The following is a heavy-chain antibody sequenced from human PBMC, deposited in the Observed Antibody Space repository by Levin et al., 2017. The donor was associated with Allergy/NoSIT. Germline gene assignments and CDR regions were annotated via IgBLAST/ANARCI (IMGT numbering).Heavy chain of an antibody. J-gene: IGHJ3*02. V-gene: IGHV4-59*08. CDR2: IYYSGST. Sequence: PSETLSLTCTVSGGSISSYYWSWIRQPPGKGLEWIGYIYYSGSTNYNPSLKSRVTISVDTSKNQFSLKLSSVTAADTAVYYCARHRSVSPYDAFDIWGQGTMVTVSS. CDR3: ARHRSVSPYDAFDI. CDR1: GGSISSYY.